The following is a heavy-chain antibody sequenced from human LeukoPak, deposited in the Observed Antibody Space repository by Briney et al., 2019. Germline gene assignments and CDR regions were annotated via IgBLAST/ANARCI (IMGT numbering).Heavy chain of an antibody. J-gene: IGHJ6*02. Sequence: GGSLRLSCAASGFTFSSYAMSWVRQAPGKGLEWVSAISGSGGSTYYADSVKGRFTISRDNSKNTMYLQMNRLRAEETAVYYCAKDLLRYYYYYYGMDVWGQGNTVTVSS. CDR1: GFTFSSYA. V-gene: IGHV3-23*01. CDR3: AKDLLRYYYYYYGMDV. CDR2: ISGSGGST.